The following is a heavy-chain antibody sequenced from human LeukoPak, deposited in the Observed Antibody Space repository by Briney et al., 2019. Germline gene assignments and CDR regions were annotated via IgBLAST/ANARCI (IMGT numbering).Heavy chain of an antibody. V-gene: IGHV3-23*01. J-gene: IGHJ4*02. CDR3: AKDYAYYYGSGIGGFDY. D-gene: IGHD3-10*01. Sequence: PGGSLRLSCAASGFTFSSYAMSWVRQAPGKGLEWVSAISGSGATTYYADSVNGRFTISRDKSNNTLYLQMNSLRAEDTAVYYCAKDYAYYYGSGIGGFDYWGQGTLVTVSS. CDR2: ISGSGATT. CDR1: GFTFSSYA.